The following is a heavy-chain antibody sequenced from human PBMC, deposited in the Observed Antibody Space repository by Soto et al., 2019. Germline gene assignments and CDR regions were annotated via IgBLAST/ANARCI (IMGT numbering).Heavy chain of an antibody. V-gene: IGHV3-7*05. Sequence: GGSLGLSCAGSGFTFSDYCMSWARQAPGKGLEWVANIKYDGSEEYYVDSVRGRFTISRDNAMNSLHLQMNSLRADDTAVYYCARFASGKSASTWGQGTLVTVSS. J-gene: IGHJ5*02. CDR1: GFTFSDYC. D-gene: IGHD5-12*01. CDR3: ARFASGKSAST. CDR2: IKYDGSEE.